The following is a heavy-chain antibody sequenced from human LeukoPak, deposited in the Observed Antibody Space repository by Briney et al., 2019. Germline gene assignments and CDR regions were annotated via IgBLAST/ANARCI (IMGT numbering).Heavy chain of an antibody. J-gene: IGHJ4*02. CDR3: ARDGTVTTRSLDY. CDR2: ISSSGST. CDR1: GGSISHYY. V-gene: IGHV4-4*07. Sequence: PSETLSLTCTVSGGSISHYYWSWIRRPAGQGLEWIGRISSSGSTNYNPSLKSRVTMSVDTSKNQFSLKLSSVTAADTAVYYCARDGTVTTRSLDYWGQGTLVTVSS. D-gene: IGHD4-11*01.